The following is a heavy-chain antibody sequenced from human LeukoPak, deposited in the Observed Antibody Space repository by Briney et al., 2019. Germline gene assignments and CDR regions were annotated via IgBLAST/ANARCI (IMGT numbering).Heavy chain of an antibody. CDR2: ISAYNGNT. CDR1: GYTFTRDG. CDR3: ARDPRVGATPGFRDY. Sequence: GASVRVSCTASGYTFTRDGISWVRQAPGQGREWMGGISAYNGNTNYAQKLQGRVTMTTDTSTSTAYMELRSLRSDDTAVYYCARDPRVGATPGFRDYWGQGTRVTVTS. V-gene: IGHV1-18*01. D-gene: IGHD1-26*01. J-gene: IGHJ4*02.